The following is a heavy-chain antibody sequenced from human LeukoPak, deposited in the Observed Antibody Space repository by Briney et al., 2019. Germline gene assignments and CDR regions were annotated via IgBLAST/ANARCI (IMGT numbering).Heavy chain of an antibody. J-gene: IGHJ4*02. Sequence: PSEILSLTCTVSGGSISSYYWSWIRQPPGNGLEWLGCIYYSGSTNYNPSLKSRVTISVDTSKNQFSLKLSSVTAADTAVYYCARDEDPYGSGSYSDYWGQGTLVTV. CDR3: ARDEDPYGSGSYSDY. V-gene: IGHV4-59*01. D-gene: IGHD3-10*01. CDR1: GGSISSYY. CDR2: IYYSGST.